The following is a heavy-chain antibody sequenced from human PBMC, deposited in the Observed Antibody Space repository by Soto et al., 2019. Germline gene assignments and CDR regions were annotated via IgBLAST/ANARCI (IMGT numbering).Heavy chain of an antibody. D-gene: IGHD5-12*01. V-gene: IGHV1-18*01. J-gene: IGHJ3*02. Sequence: ASVKVSCKASGYTFTSYGISWVRQAPGQGLEWMGWISAYNGNTNYAQKLQGRVTMTTDTSTSTAYMELRSLRSDDTAVYYCAIDRARYSGFPEAFDIWGQGTMVTVSS. CDR1: GYTFTSYG. CDR3: AIDRARYSGFPEAFDI. CDR2: ISAYNGNT.